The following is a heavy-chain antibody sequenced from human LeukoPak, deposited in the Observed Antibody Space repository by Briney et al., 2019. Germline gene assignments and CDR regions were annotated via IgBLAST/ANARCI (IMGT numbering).Heavy chain of an antibody. D-gene: IGHD3-22*01. Sequence: SETLSLTCTVSGDSITGYYWGWIRQPPGKGLEWIGNIYYTGNTYYNASLKSRVTISVDTSKNQFSLKLSSVTAADTAVYYCARGGWNKFDYWGQGTLVTVSS. CDR2: IYYTGNT. CDR1: GDSITGYY. J-gene: IGHJ4*02. V-gene: IGHV4-39*07. CDR3: ARGGWNKFDY.